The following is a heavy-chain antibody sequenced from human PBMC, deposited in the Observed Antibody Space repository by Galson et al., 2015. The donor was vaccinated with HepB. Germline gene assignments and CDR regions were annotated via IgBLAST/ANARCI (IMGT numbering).Heavy chain of an antibody. V-gene: IGHV3-48*02. CDR2: ISSSSSTI. CDR3: ARVEQQLVPVRGSDAFDI. D-gene: IGHD6-13*01. CDR1: GFTFSSYS. Sequence: SCKASGFTFSSYSMNWVRQAPGKGLEWVSYISSSSSTIYYADSVKGRFTISRDNAKNSLYLQMNSLRDEDTAVYYCARVEQQLVPVRGSDAFDIWGQGTMVTVSS. J-gene: IGHJ3*02.